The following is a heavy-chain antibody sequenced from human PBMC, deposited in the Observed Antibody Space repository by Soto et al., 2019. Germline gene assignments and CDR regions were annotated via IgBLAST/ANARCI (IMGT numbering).Heavy chain of an antibody. CDR3: ARDANDDYGDPYYFDY. V-gene: IGHV4-31*03. CDR2: IYYSGST. D-gene: IGHD4-17*01. J-gene: IGHJ4*02. CDR1: GGSISSGGYY. Sequence: PSETLSLTCTVSGGSISSGGYYWSWIRQHPGKGLEWIGYIYYSGSTYYNPSLKSRVTISVDTSKNQFSLKLSSVTAADTAVYYCARDANDDYGDPYYFDYWGQGTLVTVSS.